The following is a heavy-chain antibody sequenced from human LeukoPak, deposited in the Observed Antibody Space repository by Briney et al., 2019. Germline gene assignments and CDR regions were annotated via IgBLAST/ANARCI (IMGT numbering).Heavy chain of an antibody. V-gene: IGHV3-7*01. CDR2: IKQDGSEK. D-gene: IGHD3-10*01. CDR3: AKVAKYYYGSETYYFFEH. CDR1: GFTFSSYW. Sequence: GGALRLSCAASGFTFSSYWMSWVRQAPGKGLEWVANIKQDGSEKYYGDSVKGRFTISRDNAKNSLYLQMNSLRVEDTAVYYCAKVAKYYYGSETYYFFEHWGQGTTVTASS. J-gene: IGHJ6*02.